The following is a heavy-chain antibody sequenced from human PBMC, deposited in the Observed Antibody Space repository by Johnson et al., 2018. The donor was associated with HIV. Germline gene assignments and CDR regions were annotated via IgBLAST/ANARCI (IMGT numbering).Heavy chain of an antibody. CDR1: GFTFSDSY. CDR2: VYSGGTT. Sequence: VQLVESGGGLVQPGGSLRLSCEASGFTFSDSYMSWVRQAPGKGLESVSVVYSGGTTHYADSVKGRSTISRDNSKNTLYLQMNSLRAEDTAVYYCTRRSPYDAFDIWGQGTMVSVFS. J-gene: IGHJ3*02. CDR3: TRRSPYDAFDI. V-gene: IGHV3-66*02.